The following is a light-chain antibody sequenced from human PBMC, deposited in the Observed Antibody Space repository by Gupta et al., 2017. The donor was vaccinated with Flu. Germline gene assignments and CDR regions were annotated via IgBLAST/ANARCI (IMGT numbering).Light chain of an antibody. Sequence: TSSDVGDYNYVSGYQHHPNKAPTLIIYDVSKRPSGVPDRFSGSKSGNTASLTISGLQAEDESDYYCCSYAGSFSWVFGGGTKVTVL. CDR2: DVS. CDR1: SSDVGDYNY. V-gene: IGLV2-11*01. J-gene: IGLJ3*02. CDR3: CSYAGSFSWV.